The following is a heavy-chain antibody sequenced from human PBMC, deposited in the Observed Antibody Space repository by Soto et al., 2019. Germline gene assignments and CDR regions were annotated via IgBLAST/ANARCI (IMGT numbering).Heavy chain of an antibody. Sequence: GGSLRLSCAASGFTFSSYAMHWVRQAPGKGLEWVAVISYDGSNKYYADSVKGRFTISRDNSKNTLYLQMNSLRAEDTAVYYCARDQPEYSSSGDVFDYWGQGTLVTVSS. V-gene: IGHV3-30-3*01. CDR1: GFTFSSYA. D-gene: IGHD6-6*01. J-gene: IGHJ4*02. CDR3: ARDQPEYSSSGDVFDY. CDR2: ISYDGSNK.